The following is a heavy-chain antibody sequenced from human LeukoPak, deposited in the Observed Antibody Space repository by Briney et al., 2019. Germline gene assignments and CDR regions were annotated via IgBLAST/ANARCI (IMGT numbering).Heavy chain of an antibody. V-gene: IGHV3-23*01. J-gene: IGHJ3*02. CDR1: GFTFSSYA. CDR2: LTDSGGTT. CDR3: AKKRDAFDI. D-gene: IGHD5-24*01. Sequence: GGSLRLTCVASGFTFSSYAMGWVRQAPGKRPEWVSSLTDSGGTTYYVDSVKGRFTISRDNSKNTLYLHMNSLRAEDTAMYYCAKKRDAFDIWGQGTVVAVSS.